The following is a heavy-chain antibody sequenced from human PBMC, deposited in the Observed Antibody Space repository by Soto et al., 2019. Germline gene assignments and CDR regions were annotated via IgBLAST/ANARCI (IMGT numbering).Heavy chain of an antibody. V-gene: IGHV4-4*02. D-gene: IGHD6-13*01. CDR3: ARDSRAADGNRRYYFDY. J-gene: IGHJ4*02. CDR2: IYHTGST. CDR1: GGSISCSSW. Sequence: QVQLQESGPGLVKPSGTLSLTCAVSGGSISCSSWWSWVRQPPGKGLEWIGEIYHTGSTNYNPSLESRVTISVDKSMNQFSLNLNSVTAADTAVYYCARDSRAADGNRRYYFDYWGQGTLVIVSS.